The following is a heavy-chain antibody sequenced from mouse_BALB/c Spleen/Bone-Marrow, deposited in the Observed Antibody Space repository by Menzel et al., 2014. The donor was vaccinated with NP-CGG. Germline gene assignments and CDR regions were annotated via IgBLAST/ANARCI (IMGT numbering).Heavy chain of an antibody. V-gene: IGHV1-54*01. CDR3: ARGGDYGFMDY. D-gene: IGHD1-2*01. CDR2: INPGSGGT. Sequence: QVQLKESGAELVRPGTSVKVSCKASGHAFXNYLIEWVKQRPGQGLEWIGVINPGSGGTNYNGKFKGKATLTADKSSSTAYMQLSSLTSDDSAVYFCARGGDYGFMDYWGQGTSVTVSS. J-gene: IGHJ4*01. CDR1: GHAFXNYL.